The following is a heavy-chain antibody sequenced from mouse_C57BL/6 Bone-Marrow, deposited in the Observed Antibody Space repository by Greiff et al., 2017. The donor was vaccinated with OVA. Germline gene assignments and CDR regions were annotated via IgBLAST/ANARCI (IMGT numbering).Heavy chain of an antibody. J-gene: IGHJ2*01. V-gene: IGHV1-64*01. D-gene: IGHD2-4*01. CDR2: IHPNSGST. Sequence: QVQLQQPGAELVKPGASVKLSCKASGYTFTSYWLPWVKQRPGQGLEWIGMIHPNSGSTNYNEKFKSKATLTVDKSSSTAYMQLSSLTSEDSAVYYGERETYDYDYYWGQGTTRTVSS. CDR1: GYTFTSYW. CDR3: ERETYDYDYY.